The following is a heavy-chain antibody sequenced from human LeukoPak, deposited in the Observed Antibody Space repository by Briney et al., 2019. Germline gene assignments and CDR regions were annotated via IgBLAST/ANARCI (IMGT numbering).Heavy chain of an antibody. D-gene: IGHD4-17*01. CDR1: GGTFSSYA. V-gene: IGHV1-69*06. CDR3: ARSWDYGDYVPQNWFDP. Sequence: SVKDSCKASGGTFSSYAISWVRQAPGQGLEWMGRIIPIFGTANYAQKFQGRVTITADKSTSTAYMELSSLRSEDTAVYYCARSWDYGDYVPQNWFDPWGQGTLVTVSS. CDR2: IIPIFGTA. J-gene: IGHJ5*02.